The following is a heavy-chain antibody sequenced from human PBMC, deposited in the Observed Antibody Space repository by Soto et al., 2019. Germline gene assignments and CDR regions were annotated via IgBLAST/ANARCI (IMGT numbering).Heavy chain of an antibody. D-gene: IGHD2-2*01. Sequence: QVQLQESGPGLVKPSETLSLICTVSGVSISDYYWSWIRQPPGKGLEWIGYIHYSGSTDYDPSLRSRVTISVDTSKNQFSLELTSVTATDTAVYCCARDFGRHCSSTRCDPFYFDSWGQGTLVTVSS. CDR3: ARDFGRHCSSTRCDPFYFDS. J-gene: IGHJ4*02. V-gene: IGHV4-59*01. CDR1: GVSISDYY. CDR2: IHYSGST.